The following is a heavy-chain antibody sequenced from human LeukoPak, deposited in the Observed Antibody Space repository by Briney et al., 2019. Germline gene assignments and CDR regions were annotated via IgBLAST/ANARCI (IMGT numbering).Heavy chain of an antibody. Sequence: GGSLRLSCAASGFTVSSNYMSWVRQAPGKGLEWVSVIYSGGSTYYADSVKGRFTISRDNSKNTLYLQMNSLRAEDTAVYYCARDPISYDSSGYYHGHYFDYWGQGTLVTVSS. CDR2: IYSGGST. V-gene: IGHV3-66*01. J-gene: IGHJ4*02. D-gene: IGHD3-22*01. CDR1: GFTVSSNY. CDR3: ARDPISYDSSGYYHGHYFDY.